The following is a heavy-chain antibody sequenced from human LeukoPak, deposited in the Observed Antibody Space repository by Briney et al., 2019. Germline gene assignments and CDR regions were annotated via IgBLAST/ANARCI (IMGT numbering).Heavy chain of an antibody. D-gene: IGHD3-3*01. CDR2: ISGSGGST. CDR1: GFAFNNYV. J-gene: IGHJ6*02. CDR3: AKDSTASGSYYGMDI. Sequence: GGSLRLSCAASGFAFNNYVMTWVRQAPGKGLEWVSSISGSGGSTYYTDSVKGRFTMSRDNSKNTLYLQMNSLRAEDTAVYYCAKDSTASGSYYGMDIWGQGTTVTVSS. V-gene: IGHV3-23*01.